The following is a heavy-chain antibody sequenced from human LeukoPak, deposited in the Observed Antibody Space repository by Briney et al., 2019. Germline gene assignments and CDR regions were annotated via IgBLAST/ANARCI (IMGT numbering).Heavy chain of an antibody. CDR1: GFTFSTHW. Sequence: GGSLRLSCAASGFTFSTHWMSWVRQAPGKGLEWVANINQDGSEKYFVDSVKGRFTISRDNAKKTVSLQMNSLRPEDTGVYYCARAPSEIGGYYPEYFRHWGQGTLVTVSS. D-gene: IGHD3-22*01. J-gene: IGHJ1*01. V-gene: IGHV3-7*01. CDR3: ARAPSEIGGYYPEYFRH. CDR2: INQDGSEK.